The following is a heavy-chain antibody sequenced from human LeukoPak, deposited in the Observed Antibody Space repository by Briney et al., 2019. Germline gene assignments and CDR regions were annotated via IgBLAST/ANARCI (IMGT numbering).Heavy chain of an antibody. V-gene: IGHV5-51*01. Sequence: GESLRISCKGSGYSFTSYWIGWVRQMPGKGLEWMGIIYPGDSDTRYSPSFQGQVTISADKSISTAYLQWSSLKASDTAMYYCARHGLWFGELFDYWGQGTLVTVSS. D-gene: IGHD3-10*01. J-gene: IGHJ4*02. CDR2: IYPGDSDT. CDR1: GYSFTSYW. CDR3: ARHGLWFGELFDY.